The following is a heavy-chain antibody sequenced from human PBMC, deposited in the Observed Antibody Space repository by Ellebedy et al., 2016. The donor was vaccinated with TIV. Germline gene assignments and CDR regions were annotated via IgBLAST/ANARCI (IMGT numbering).Heavy chain of an antibody. J-gene: IGHJ5*02. CDR3: ARRGSYGDYAVQINSWFDR. CDR1: GFSFRSYW. V-gene: IGHV3-7*01. CDR2: IYHGGSQQ. D-gene: IGHD4-17*01. Sequence: GWSLRLSCAASGFSFRSYWMTWVRQAPGKGLEWVANIYHGGSQQFYVDSVKGRFTISRDNAKNSLYLQMNSLRAEDTAVYYCARRGSYGDYAVQINSWFDRWGQGTLVTVSS.